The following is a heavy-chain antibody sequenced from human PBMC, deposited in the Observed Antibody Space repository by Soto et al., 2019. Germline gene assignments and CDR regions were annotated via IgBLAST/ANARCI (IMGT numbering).Heavy chain of an antibody. CDR2: IIPIFGTA. CDR1: GGTFSSYA. V-gene: IGHV1-69*13. Sequence: GASVKVSCKASGGTFSSYAISRVRQAPGQGLEWMGGIIPIFGTANYAQKFQGRVTITADESTSTAYMELSSLRSEDTAVYYCARGLAARPRGWFDPWGQGTLVTVSS. CDR3: ARGLAARPRGWFDP. D-gene: IGHD6-6*01. J-gene: IGHJ5*02.